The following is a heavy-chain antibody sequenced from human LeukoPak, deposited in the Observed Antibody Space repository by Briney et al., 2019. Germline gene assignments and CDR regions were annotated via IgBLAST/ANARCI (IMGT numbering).Heavy chain of an antibody. Sequence: SQTLLLTCAISGGSISNNSAAWNWIRQSPSRGLEWLGRAYYRSKWYSDYAVSLKSRISINPDTSKNQFSLQLNSVTPEDTAVYYCAREVMAAVDYWGQGTLVTVSS. J-gene: IGHJ4*02. CDR3: AREVMAAVDY. V-gene: IGHV6-1*01. D-gene: IGHD6-13*01. CDR1: GGSISNNSAA. CDR2: AYYRSKWYS.